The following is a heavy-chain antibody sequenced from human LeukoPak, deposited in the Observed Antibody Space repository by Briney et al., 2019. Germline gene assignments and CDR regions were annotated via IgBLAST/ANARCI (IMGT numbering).Heavy chain of an antibody. CDR1: GYSISSGYY. D-gene: IGHD1-1*01. CDR3: AGDKETTGNGRPNWFDP. CDR2: ISQRGYS. J-gene: IGHJ5*02. V-gene: IGHV4-38-2*01. Sequence: PSETLSLTCAVSGYSISSGYYWGWIRQPPGKGLQWIGSISQRGYSYYNPSLKSRVTISVDTSRNQFSLKLSSVTAADTAVYYCAGDKETTGNGRPNWFDPWGQGTLVTVSS.